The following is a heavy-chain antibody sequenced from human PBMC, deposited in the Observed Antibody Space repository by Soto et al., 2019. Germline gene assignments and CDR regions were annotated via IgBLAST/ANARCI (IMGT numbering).Heavy chain of an antibody. Sequence: GSLRLSCAASGFTFSGLYMSWIRQAPGKGLEWVSCIDSSGVKKYYAESVRGRFTISRDNAKNSLYLQMNSLRAEDTAVYYCARDGRVVTAKDYYYGMDVWGQGTTVTVSS. CDR2: IDSSGVKK. D-gene: IGHD2-21*02. V-gene: IGHV3-11*01. CDR1: GFTFSGLY. J-gene: IGHJ6*02. CDR3: ARDGRVVTAKDYYYGMDV.